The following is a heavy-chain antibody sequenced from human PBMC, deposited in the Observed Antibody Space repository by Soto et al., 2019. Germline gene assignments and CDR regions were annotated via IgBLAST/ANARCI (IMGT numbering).Heavy chain of an antibody. CDR3: AYFSTSYDSSAQFDF. CDR1: GFTFTSYW. Sequence: GGSLRLSCAASGFTFTSYWMHWVRQTPGKGLVWVSRINSDGTDTVYVDSVKGRFTISRDNSNNTLYLQMNSLRAEDTAVYYCAYFSTSYDSSAQFDFWGQGTLVTVSS. V-gene: IGHV3-74*01. J-gene: IGHJ4*02. CDR2: INSDGTDT. D-gene: IGHD3-22*01.